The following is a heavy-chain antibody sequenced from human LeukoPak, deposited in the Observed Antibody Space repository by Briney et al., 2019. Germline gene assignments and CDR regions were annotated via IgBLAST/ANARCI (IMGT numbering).Heavy chain of an antibody. D-gene: IGHD2-2*01. CDR2: IYPGDSDT. Sequence: GESLKISCKGSGYSFTSYWIGWVRQVPGKGLEWMGIIYPGDSDTRYSPSFQGQVTISADKSISTVYLQWSSLKASDTAMYYCARLPYCTSTSCPEDYFEYWGQGTLVTVSS. V-gene: IGHV5-51*01. CDR1: GYSFTSYW. CDR3: ARLPYCTSTSCPEDYFEY. J-gene: IGHJ4*02.